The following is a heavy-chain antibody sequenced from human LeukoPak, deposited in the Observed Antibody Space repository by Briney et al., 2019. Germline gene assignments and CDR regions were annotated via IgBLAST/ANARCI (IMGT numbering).Heavy chain of an antibody. D-gene: IGHD3-22*01. CDR3: ARAYITMTCSLGY. Sequence: ASVKVSCKASGYTFTGYYMHWVRQAPGQGLEWMGWINPNSGGTNYAQKFQGRVTMTRDTSISTAYMELSRLRSDDTAVYYCARAYITMTCSLGYWGLGTLVTVSS. J-gene: IGHJ4*02. V-gene: IGHV1-2*02. CDR2: INPNSGGT. CDR1: GYTFTGYY.